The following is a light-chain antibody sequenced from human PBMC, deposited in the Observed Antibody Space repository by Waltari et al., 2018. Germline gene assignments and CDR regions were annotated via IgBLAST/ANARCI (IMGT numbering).Light chain of an antibody. J-gene: IGKJ2*01. CDR2: AAS. Sequence: DIQMTQSPSSLSASVGDRVTITCRASQNINSYLNWYQQKPGKAPKLLIYAASSLQSGVPSTFSGSGSGTDFTLTISSLQPEDFATYYCQQSSNTPHTFGQGTKLEIK. V-gene: IGKV1-39*01. CDR1: QNINSY. CDR3: QQSSNTPHT.